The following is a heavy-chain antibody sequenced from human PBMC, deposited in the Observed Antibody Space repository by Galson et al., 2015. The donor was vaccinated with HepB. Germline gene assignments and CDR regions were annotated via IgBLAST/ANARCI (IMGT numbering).Heavy chain of an antibody. D-gene: IGHD3-10*01. Sequence: SLRLSCAASGFTFSSYGMSWARQAPGKGLEWVPGISGSGGNTDYADSAKGRFTISRDNSKNTVYLQMNGLRAEDTAVYYCAKSGRGDRGYFDLWGRGTLVTVSS. CDR1: GFTFSSYG. CDR3: AKSGRGDRGYFDL. J-gene: IGHJ2*01. V-gene: IGHV3-23*01. CDR2: ISGSGGNT.